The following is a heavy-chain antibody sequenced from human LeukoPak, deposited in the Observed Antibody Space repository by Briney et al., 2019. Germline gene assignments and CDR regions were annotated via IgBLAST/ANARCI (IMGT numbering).Heavy chain of an antibody. J-gene: IGHJ5*02. CDR1: GYTFTGYY. CDR2: INPNSGGT. V-gene: IGHV1-2*02. CDR3: ARVACSGGSCLSSLPFDP. D-gene: IGHD2-15*01. Sequence: ASVKVSCKASGYTFTGYYMHWVRQAPGQGLEWMGWINPNSGGTNYAQKFQGRVTMTRDTSISTAYMELSRLRSDDTAVYYCARVACSGGSCLSSLPFDPWGQGTLVTVPS.